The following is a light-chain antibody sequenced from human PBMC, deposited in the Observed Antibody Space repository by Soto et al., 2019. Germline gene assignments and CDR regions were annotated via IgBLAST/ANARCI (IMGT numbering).Light chain of an antibody. CDR3: QQYGRYRT. CDR1: QSTSPW. CDR2: KAS. J-gene: IGKJ1*01. Sequence: DIQMTQSPSTLSASVGDRVTITCRASQSTSPWLAWDQHKPGKAPNLLFYKASSLESGVPSRFSGSGSGTEFTLTISSLQPDDVATYYCQQYGRYRTFGQGTKVEIK. V-gene: IGKV1-5*03.